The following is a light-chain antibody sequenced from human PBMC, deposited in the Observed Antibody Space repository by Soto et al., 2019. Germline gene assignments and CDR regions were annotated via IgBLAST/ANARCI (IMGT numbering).Light chain of an antibody. J-gene: IGLJ1*01. CDR1: SSDVGGYNY. CDR2: DVS. CDR3: SSYTSSSAL. V-gene: IGLV2-14*01. Sequence: QSALTQPASVSGSPGQSITISCTGTSSDVGGYNYVSRYQQHPGKAPKLMIYDVSNRPSGVSNRFSGSKSGNTAYLTISGLQAEDEADYYCSSYTSSSALFGTGTKVTVL.